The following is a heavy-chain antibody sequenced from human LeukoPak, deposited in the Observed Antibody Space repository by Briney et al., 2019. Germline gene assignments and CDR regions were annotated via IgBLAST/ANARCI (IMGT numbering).Heavy chain of an antibody. CDR3: ATRKLGNDY. Sequence: RTSETLSLTCTVSGGSVSNYYWTWIRQPPGKGLEWIGYIYYTETSYNPSLKSRVTISTDTSKNQFSLKLYSVTAADTAVYYCATRKLGNDYWGQGTLVTVSS. CDR2: IYYTET. J-gene: IGHJ4*02. V-gene: IGHV4-59*02. CDR1: GGSVSNYY. D-gene: IGHD7-27*01.